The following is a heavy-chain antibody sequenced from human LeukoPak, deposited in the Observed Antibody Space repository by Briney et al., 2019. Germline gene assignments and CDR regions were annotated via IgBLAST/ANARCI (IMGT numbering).Heavy chain of an antibody. Sequence: SQTLSLTCTVSGGSISSGGYYWSWIRQHPGKGLEWIGYIYYSGSTYYNPSLKSRVTISVDTSKNQSSLKLSSVTAADTAVYYCARLYGSGSYYNDFDYWGQGTLVTVSS. CDR1: GGSISSGGYY. D-gene: IGHD3-10*01. CDR2: IYYSGST. J-gene: IGHJ4*02. V-gene: IGHV4-31*03. CDR3: ARLYGSGSYYNDFDY.